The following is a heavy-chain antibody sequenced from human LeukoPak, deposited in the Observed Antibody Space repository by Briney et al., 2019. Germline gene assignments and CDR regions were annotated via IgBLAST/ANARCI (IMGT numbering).Heavy chain of an antibody. CDR3: ARERTSCPDY. Sequence: GGSLRLSCAASGFTFSSYAMSWVRQAPGKGLEWVANIKQDGSEKYYVDSVKGRFTISRDNAKNSLYLQMNSLRAEDTAVYYCARERTSCPDYWGQGTLVTVSS. D-gene: IGHD2-2*01. J-gene: IGHJ4*02. CDR2: IKQDGSEK. CDR1: GFTFSSYA. V-gene: IGHV3-7*01.